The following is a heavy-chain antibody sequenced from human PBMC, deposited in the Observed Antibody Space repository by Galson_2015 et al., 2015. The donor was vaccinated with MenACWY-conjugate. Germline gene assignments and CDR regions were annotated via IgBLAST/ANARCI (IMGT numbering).Heavy chain of an antibody. J-gene: IGHJ1*01. CDR1: GFTFSSYE. CDR3: ARGVYDSSGYYFP. D-gene: IGHD3-22*01. V-gene: IGHV3-48*03. Sequence: SLRLSCAASGFTFSSYEMNWVRQAPGKGLEWVSYISSSGNTIYYADSVKGRFTISRDNAKNSLYLQMNSLRAEDTAVYYSARGVYDSSGYYFPWGQGTLVTVSS. CDR2: ISSSGNTI.